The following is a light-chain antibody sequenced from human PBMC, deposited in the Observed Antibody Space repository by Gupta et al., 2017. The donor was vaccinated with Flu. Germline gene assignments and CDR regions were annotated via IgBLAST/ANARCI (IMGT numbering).Light chain of an antibody. V-gene: IGKV3-15*01. Sequence: EIVMTQSPATLSVAPGERATLSCRASQSVSHKLAWYQQKPGQAPRLLIYDASKRATGIPARFSGSGTETEFTLTISGRQSEEFAVYYCQHENSWPRTFGQGTKVDIK. CDR2: DAS. CDR3: QHENSWPRT. J-gene: IGKJ1*01. CDR1: QSVSHK.